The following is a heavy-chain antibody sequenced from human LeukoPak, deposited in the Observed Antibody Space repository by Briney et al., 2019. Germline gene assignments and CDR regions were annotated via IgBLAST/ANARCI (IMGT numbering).Heavy chain of an antibody. CDR2: IYYSGST. V-gene: IGHV4-39*01. CDR3: ARRDEFKASDY. J-gene: IGHJ4*02. Sequence: SETLSLTCTVSGGSISSSSYYWGWIRQPPGKGLEWIGSIYYSGSTYYNPSLKSRVTISVDTSKNQFSLKLSSATAADTAVYYCARRDEFKASDYWGQGTLVTVSS. D-gene: IGHD3-10*01. CDR1: GGSISSSSYY.